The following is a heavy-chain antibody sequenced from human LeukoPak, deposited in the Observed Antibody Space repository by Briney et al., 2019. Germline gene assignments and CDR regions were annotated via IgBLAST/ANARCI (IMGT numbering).Heavy chain of an antibody. Sequence: KHGESLKISCKGSGDRFTNYWIGWVRQMPGKGLEWMGIIYPGDSDTRYSPSFQGQVTISADRATSTAYLQWSSLKASDSAMYYCARRPLRSQNWFSPWGHGTLVTVSS. CDR2: IYPGDSDT. J-gene: IGHJ5*02. V-gene: IGHV5-51*01. CDR1: GDRFTNYW. D-gene: IGHD3-10*01. CDR3: ARRPLRSQNWFSP.